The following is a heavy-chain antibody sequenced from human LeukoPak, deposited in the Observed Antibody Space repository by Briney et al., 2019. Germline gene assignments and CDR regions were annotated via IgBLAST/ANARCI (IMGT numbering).Heavy chain of an antibody. V-gene: IGHV4-4*07. J-gene: IGHJ4*02. CDR1: GGSISNSF. CDR2: IYSTGAT. D-gene: IGHD6-19*01. Sequence: PSETLSLTCTVSGGSISNSFWSWIRQPAGKGLEWIGRIYSTGATNYNPSLNSRVTISVDTSKNHFSLKLSSVTAADTAVYYCARGVSYSSGWYYFDLWGQGTLVTVSS. CDR3: ARGVSYSSGWYYFDL.